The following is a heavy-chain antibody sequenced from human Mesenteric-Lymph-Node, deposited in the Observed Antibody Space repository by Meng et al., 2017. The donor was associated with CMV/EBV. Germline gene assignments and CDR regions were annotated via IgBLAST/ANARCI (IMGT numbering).Heavy chain of an antibody. D-gene: IGHD1-1*01. Sequence: GGSLRLSCAASGFTFSRYWMHWVRQAPGKGLEWVAFVRFDGGDEHFADSVKGRFTISRDNSKSTLYLHMNNLRADDSAVYYCATGAGTLYDIDFWGQGTLVTVSS. CDR3: ATGAGTLYDIDF. CDR1: GFTFSRYW. J-gene: IGHJ4*02. V-gene: IGHV3-30*02. CDR2: VRFDGGDE.